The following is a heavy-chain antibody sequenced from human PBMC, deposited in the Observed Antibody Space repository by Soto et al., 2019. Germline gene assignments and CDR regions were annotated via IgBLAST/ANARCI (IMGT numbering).Heavy chain of an antibody. CDR3: AREYYDYVWGSYRSIDYFDY. Sequence: GASVKVSCKASGYTFTSYDINWVRQATGQGLEWMGWMNPNSGNTGYAQKFQGRVTMTRNTSISTAYMELSSLRSEDTAVYYCAREYYDYVWGSYRSIDYFDYWGQGTLVTVSS. V-gene: IGHV1-8*01. J-gene: IGHJ4*02. D-gene: IGHD3-16*02. CDR1: GYTFTSYD. CDR2: MNPNSGNT.